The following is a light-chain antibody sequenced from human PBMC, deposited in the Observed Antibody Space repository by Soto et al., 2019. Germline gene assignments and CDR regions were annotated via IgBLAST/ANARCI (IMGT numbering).Light chain of an antibody. J-gene: IGLJ2*01. CDR3: QSYDSSLSGSVV. CDR2: DNS. V-gene: IGLV1-40*01. CDR1: SSNIGAGYD. Sequence: QSVLTQPPSVSGAPGQRVTISCTGSSSNIGAGYDVHWYQQLPGTAPKLLIFDNSNRPSGVPDRISGSRSGTSAPLAITGLQAEDEADYYCQSYDSSLSGSVVFGGGTQLTVL.